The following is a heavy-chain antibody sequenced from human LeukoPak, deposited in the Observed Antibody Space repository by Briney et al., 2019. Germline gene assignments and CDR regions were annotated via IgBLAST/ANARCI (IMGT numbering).Heavy chain of an antibody. CDR1: GFTFDDYA. V-gene: IGHV3-9*01. J-gene: IGHJ4*02. Sequence: PGRSLRLSCAASGFTFDDYAMHWVRQAPGKGLEWVSGISWNSGSIGYADSVKGRFTISRDNAKNSLYLQMNSLRAEDTALYYCAKDNRLVTTHYFDYWGQGTLVTVSS. CDR3: AKDNRLVTTHYFDY. CDR2: ISWNSGSI. D-gene: IGHD3-3*01.